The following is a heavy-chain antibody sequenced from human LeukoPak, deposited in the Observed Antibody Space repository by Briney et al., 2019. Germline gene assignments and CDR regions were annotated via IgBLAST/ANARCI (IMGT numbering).Heavy chain of an antibody. CDR1: GFTFSSYA. Sequence: PGGSLRLSCAASGFTFSSYAMSWVRQAPGKGLEWVSAISGSGGSTYYADSVKGRFTISRDNSKNTLYLQMNSLRAEDTAVYYCAKNMYYDFWSGYSGIDPWGQGTLVTVSS. CDR2: ISGSGGST. CDR3: AKNMYYDFWSGYSGIDP. J-gene: IGHJ5*02. V-gene: IGHV3-23*01. D-gene: IGHD3-3*01.